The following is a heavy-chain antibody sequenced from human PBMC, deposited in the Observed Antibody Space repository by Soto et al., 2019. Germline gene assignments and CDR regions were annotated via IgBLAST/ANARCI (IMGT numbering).Heavy chain of an antibody. CDR1: GGSISGYY. V-gene: IGHV4-59*01. D-gene: IGHD2-2*01. Sequence: SETLSLTCTVSGGSISGYYWSWIRQPPGKGLEWIGYIYYSGSTNYNPSLKSRVTMSVDTSKNQFSLKLNSVTAADTAVYYCGRGRRYCSSTNCYGLYYFDYWGPGTLVTVSS. J-gene: IGHJ4*02. CDR2: IYYSGST. CDR3: GRGRRYCSSTNCYGLYYFDY.